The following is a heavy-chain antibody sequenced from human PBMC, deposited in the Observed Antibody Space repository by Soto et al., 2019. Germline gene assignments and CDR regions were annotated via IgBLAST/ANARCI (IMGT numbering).Heavy chain of an antibody. CDR3: ARIRSPAIRYYYGMDV. J-gene: IGHJ6*02. V-gene: IGHV1-69*01. CDR1: GGTFSSYA. Sequence: QVQLVQSGAEVKKPGSSVKVSCKASGGTFSSYAISWVRQAPGQGLEWMGGIILIFGTANYAQKFQGRVTITADESTSTSYMERSSLRSEDTAVYYCARIRSPAIRYYYGMDVWGQGTTVTVSS. D-gene: IGHD3-16*01. CDR2: IILIFGTA.